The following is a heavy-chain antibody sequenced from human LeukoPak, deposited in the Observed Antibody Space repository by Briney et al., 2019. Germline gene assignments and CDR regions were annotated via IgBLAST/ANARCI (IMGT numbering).Heavy chain of an antibody. V-gene: IGHV4-39*07. CDR3: ARETDGYNWDY. CDR1: SGSISTSNYY. J-gene: IGHJ4*02. Sequence: PSETLSLTCTVSSGSISTSNYYWGWVRQPPGKALEWIGNIFYSGSTYYSPSLKSRVTISLDTSRNQFSLKLNSVTAADTAVYYCARETDGYNWDYWGQGTLVTVSS. D-gene: IGHD5-24*01. CDR2: IFYSGST.